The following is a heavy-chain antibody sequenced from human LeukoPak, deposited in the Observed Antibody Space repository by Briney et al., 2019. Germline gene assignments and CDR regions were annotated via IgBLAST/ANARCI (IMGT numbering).Heavy chain of an antibody. CDR2: IYYSGST. J-gene: IGHJ3*02. D-gene: IGHD3-9*01. CDR1: GGAISSYY. CDR3: ARGFRYAKYYDILTGPI. V-gene: IGHV4-59*01. Sequence: PSETLSLTCTVPGGAISSYYWSCIRQPPGKGLEWIGYIYYSGSTNYNPSLKSRVTISVDTSKNQFSLKLSSVTAADTAVYYCARGFRYAKYYDILTGPIWGQGTMVTVSS.